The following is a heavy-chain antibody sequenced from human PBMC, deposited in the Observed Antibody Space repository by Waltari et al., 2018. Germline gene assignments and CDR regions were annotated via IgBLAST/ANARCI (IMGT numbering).Heavy chain of an antibody. J-gene: IGHJ4*02. CDR2: IYHSGST. CDR1: GYSISSGYY. Sequence: QVQLQESGPGLVKPSETLSLTRAVSGYSISSGYYSGWIRQPPGKGLEWIGSIYHSGSTYYNPSLKSRVTISVDTSKNQFSLKLSSVTAADTAVYYCASLLDYGGNLFDYWGQGTLVTVSS. D-gene: IGHD4-17*01. CDR3: ASLLDYGGNLFDY. V-gene: IGHV4-38-2*01.